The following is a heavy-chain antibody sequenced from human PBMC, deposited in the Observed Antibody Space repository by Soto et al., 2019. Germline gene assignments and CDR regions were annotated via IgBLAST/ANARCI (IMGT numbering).Heavy chain of an antibody. CDR3: ARQIYDSDTGPNFQYYFDS. CDR1: GYSFAGYW. CDR2: IDPSDSQT. V-gene: IGHV5-10-1*01. Sequence: GETLKISCKGSGYSFAGYWITWVRQKPGKGLEWMGRIDPSDSQTYYSPSFRGHVTISATKSITTVFLQWSSLRASDTAMYYCARQIYDSDTGPNFQYYFDSWGQGTPVTVSS. J-gene: IGHJ4*02. D-gene: IGHD3-22*01.